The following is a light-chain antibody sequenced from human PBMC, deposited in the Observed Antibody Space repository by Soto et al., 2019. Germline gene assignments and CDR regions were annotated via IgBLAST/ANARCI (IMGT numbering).Light chain of an antibody. Sequence: QSVLTQPPSVSAAPGQKVTISCSGSSSNIGNNYVSWYQQLPGTAPKLLIYGNNKRPSGIPDRFSGSKSGTSATLGITELQTGDEADYYCGTWDSSLSALWVFGGGTKLTVL. CDR1: SSNIGNNY. CDR3: GTWDSSLSALWV. V-gene: IGLV1-51*02. J-gene: IGLJ3*02. CDR2: GNN.